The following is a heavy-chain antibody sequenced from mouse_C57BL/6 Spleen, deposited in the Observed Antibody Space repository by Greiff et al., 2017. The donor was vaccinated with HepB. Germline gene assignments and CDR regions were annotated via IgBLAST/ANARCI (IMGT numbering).Heavy chain of an antibody. CDR2: IDPNSGGT. V-gene: IGHV1-72*01. Sequence: VQLQQSGAELVKPGASVKLSCKASGYTFTSYWMHWVKQRPGRGLEWIGRIDPNSGGTKYNEKFKSKATLTVDKPSSTAYMQLSSLTSEDSAVYYCARGRVDGYYEDYFDYWGQGTTLTVSS. J-gene: IGHJ2*01. CDR3: ARGRVDGYYEDYFDY. CDR1: GYTFTSYW. D-gene: IGHD2-3*01.